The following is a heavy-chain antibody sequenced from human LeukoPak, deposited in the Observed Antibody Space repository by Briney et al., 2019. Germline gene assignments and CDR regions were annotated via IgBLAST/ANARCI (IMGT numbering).Heavy chain of an antibody. CDR2: ISYDGSNK. Sequence: GGFLRLSCAASGFTFSSYAMHWVRQAPGKGLEWVAVISYDGSNKYYADSVKGRFTISRDNSKNTLYLQMNSLRAEDTAVYYCASSDEQLGGLDYWGQGTLVTVSS. D-gene: IGHD6-6*01. J-gene: IGHJ4*02. V-gene: IGHV3-30-3*01. CDR1: GFTFSSYA. CDR3: ASSDEQLGGLDY.